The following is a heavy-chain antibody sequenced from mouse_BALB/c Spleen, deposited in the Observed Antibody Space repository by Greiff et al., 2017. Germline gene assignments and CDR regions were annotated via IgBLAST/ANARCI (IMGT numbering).Heavy chain of an antibody. J-gene: IGHJ2*01. D-gene: IGHD2-14*01. V-gene: IGHV3-8*02. CDR3: ARSSRYDPHYFDY. CDR1: GDSITSGY. Sequence: EVKVVESGPSLVKPSQTLSLTCSVTGDSITSGYWNWIRKFPGNKLEYMGYISYSGSTYYNPSLKSRISITRDTSKNQYYLQLNSVTTEDTATYYCARSSRYDPHYFDYWGQGTTLTVSS. CDR2: ISYSGST.